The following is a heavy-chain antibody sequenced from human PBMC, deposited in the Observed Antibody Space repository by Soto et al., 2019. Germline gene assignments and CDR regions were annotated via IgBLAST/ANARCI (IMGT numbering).Heavy chain of an antibody. J-gene: IGHJ5*02. D-gene: IGHD3-10*01. CDR3: ATKDYYGSGSYFWFDP. CDR2: ISSSSSYI. CDR1: GFTFSSYS. V-gene: IGHV3-21*01. Sequence: GGSLRLSCAASGFTFSSYSMNWVRQAPGKGLEWVSSISSSSSYIYYADSVKGRFTISRDNAKNSLYLQMNSLRAEDTAVYYCATKDYYGSGSYFWFDPWGQGTLVTVSS.